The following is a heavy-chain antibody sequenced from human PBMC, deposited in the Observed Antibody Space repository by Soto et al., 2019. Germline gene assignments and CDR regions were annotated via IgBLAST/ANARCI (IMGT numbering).Heavy chain of an antibody. J-gene: IGHJ4*02. Sequence: WGSLRLSCVASGFNFSNFDMNWVRQAPGRGLEWISLISERGITTTYADSVRSRFTVSRDNAHSSLYLQMDRLTVEDTGVYYCARGGVVWGRXVLVTASS. V-gene: IGHV3-48*03. CDR1: GFNFSNFD. CDR2: ISERGITT. CDR3: ARGGVV. D-gene: IGHD2-8*01.